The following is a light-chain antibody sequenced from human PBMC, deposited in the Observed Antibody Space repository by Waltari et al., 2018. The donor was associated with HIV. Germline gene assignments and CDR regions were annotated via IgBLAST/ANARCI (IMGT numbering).Light chain of an antibody. CDR3: QQYNTYSKT. J-gene: IGKJ1*01. CDR2: KAS. CDR1: QSISSW. Sequence: DIRMTQSPSTLSASVGDRVTITCRASQSISSWLAWYQQKPGKAPKLLIYKASSLESGVPSTFSGSGSGTEFTLTISSLQPDDFATYYCQQYNTYSKTFGQGTKVEIK. V-gene: IGKV1-5*03.